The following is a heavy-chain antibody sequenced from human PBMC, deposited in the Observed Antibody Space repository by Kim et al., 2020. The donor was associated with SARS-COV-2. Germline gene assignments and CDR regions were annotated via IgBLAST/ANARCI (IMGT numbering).Heavy chain of an antibody. D-gene: IGHD4-17*01. CDR3: AKAATTVTSFDY. CDR1: GFTFGDYA. CDR2: ITWNSGSL. Sequence: GGSLRLSCAASGFTFGDYAMHWVRQAPGKGLEWVSGITWNSGSLGYADSVKGRFTISRDNAKNSLYLQMNSLRAEDTALYYCAKAATTVTSFDYWGQGTLVTVSS. J-gene: IGHJ4*02. V-gene: IGHV3-9*01.